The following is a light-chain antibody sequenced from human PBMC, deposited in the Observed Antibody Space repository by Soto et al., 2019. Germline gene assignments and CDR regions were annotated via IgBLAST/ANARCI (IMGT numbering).Light chain of an antibody. CDR3: QYLNSFPLT. CDR2: LAS. CDR1: QGIRNY. Sequence: IQLTQSPSSLSASVGDRVTITCRASQGIRNYLAWYQQKPGKAPKLLIYLASTLQGGVPSRFSGSGSGTDFSLTISSLQPEDVANYYCQYLNSFPLTFGGGTKVELK. V-gene: IGKV1-9*01. J-gene: IGKJ4*01.